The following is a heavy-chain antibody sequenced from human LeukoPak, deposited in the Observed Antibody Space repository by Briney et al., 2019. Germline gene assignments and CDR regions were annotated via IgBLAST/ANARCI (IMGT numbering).Heavy chain of an antibody. J-gene: IGHJ4*02. D-gene: IGHD5-18*01. Sequence: SETLSLTCTVSGASISSGSYYWNWIRQPAGKGQEWIGLIYISGSTNYNPSLKSRVNISIDTSKTQFSLKLSSVTAADTAVYYCARGYSYGPNYFDYWGQGTLVTVSS. CDR1: GASISSGSYY. CDR3: ARGYSYGPNYFDY. CDR2: IYISGST. V-gene: IGHV4-61*02.